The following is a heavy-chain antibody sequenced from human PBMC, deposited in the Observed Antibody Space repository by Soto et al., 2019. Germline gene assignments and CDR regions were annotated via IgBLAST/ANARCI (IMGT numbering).Heavy chain of an antibody. J-gene: IGHJ4*02. V-gene: IGHV4-34*01. CDR1: GGSFSGYY. Sequence: QVQLQQWGAGLLKPSETLSLTCAVYGGSFSGYYWSWIRQPPGKGLEWIGEINHSGSTNYNPSLKSRVNISVETSKNQFSLKLSSVTAADTAVYYCAERIAAAGRLRGWGQGTLVNVSS. CDR2: INHSGST. CDR3: AERIAAAGRLRG. D-gene: IGHD6-13*01.